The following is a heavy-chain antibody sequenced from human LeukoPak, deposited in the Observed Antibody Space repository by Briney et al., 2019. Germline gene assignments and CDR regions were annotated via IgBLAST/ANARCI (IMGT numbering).Heavy chain of an antibody. CDR2: IGDTT. D-gene: IGHD1-26*01. J-gene: IGHJ4*02. Sequence: GGSLRLSCAASGFTFSIYVMSWVRQAPGKGLEWVSAIGDTTYYADSVEGRFTISRDNSKNTLYLQMNSLRAEDAAIYYCAKAFAFVGANFFDYWGQGTLVTVSS. CDR1: GFTFSIYV. CDR3: AKAFAFVGANFFDY. V-gene: IGHV3-23*01.